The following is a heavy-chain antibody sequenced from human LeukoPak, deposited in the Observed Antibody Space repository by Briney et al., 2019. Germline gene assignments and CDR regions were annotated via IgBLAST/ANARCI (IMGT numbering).Heavy chain of an antibody. J-gene: IGHJ4*02. CDR2: IYFGGNT. D-gene: IGHD5-12*01. V-gene: IGHV3-53*01. Sequence: RGGSLILACAASVSPVSSQYVTCDRQAPGQGLEWVSVIYFGGNTYYADSVKGRFPISRDNSKNTVYLQINSVRVEDTSVFYLERGDIVNVYWGQG. CDR1: VSPVSSQY. CDR3: ERGDIVNVY.